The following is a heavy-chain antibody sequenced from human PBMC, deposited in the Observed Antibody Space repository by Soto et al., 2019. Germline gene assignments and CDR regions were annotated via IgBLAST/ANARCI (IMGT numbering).Heavy chain of an antibody. CDR3: ARAHTDIVVVPAAIANWFDP. CDR1: GGSFSGYY. J-gene: IGHJ5*02. Sequence: QVQLQQWGAGLLKPSETLSLTCAVYGGSFSGYYWSWIRQPPGKGLEWIGEINHSGSTNYNPSLKSRGTISVDTSKNQFSLKLSSVTAADTAVYYCARAHTDIVVVPAAIANWFDPWGQGTLVTVSS. V-gene: IGHV4-34*01. CDR2: INHSGST. D-gene: IGHD2-2*02.